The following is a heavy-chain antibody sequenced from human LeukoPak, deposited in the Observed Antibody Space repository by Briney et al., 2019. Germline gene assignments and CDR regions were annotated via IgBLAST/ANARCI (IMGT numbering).Heavy chain of an antibody. V-gene: IGHV3-30*01. D-gene: IGHD3-10*01. CDR3: ARDSTYYYASGSSGPHYFDY. J-gene: IGHJ4*02. CDR2: ISYDGSNT. CDR1: GFTFSSYA. Sequence: GGSLRLSCAASGFTFSSYAMSWVRQAPGKGLEWVAVISYDGSNTYYANSVKGRFTISRDNSKNTLYLQLNSLRAEDTAVYYCARDSTYYYASGSSGPHYFDYWGQGTLVTVSS.